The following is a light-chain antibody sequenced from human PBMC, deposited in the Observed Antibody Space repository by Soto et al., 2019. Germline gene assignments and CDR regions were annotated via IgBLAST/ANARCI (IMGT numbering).Light chain of an antibody. CDR3: QQSYSTPQNT. CDR1: QSIGYY. Sequence: DIQMTQSPSSLSASVGDRVTITCRASQSIGYYLNWYQQKPGTAPKLLIYAASSLQSGAPSRFSGSGSGTDFTLTISSLQLEDFATYYCQQSYSTPQNTFGQGTKLEIK. J-gene: IGKJ2*01. V-gene: IGKV1-39*01. CDR2: AAS.